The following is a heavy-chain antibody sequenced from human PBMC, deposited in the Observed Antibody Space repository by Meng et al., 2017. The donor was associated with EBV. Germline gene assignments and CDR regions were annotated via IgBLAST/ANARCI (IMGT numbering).Heavy chain of an antibody. D-gene: IGHD5-12*01. CDR1: GYTFTTYG. CDR3: ARETSGYDFNWFDP. Sequence: HVQLGQSGAEVTKPGASVKVSSNASGYTFTTYGISWVRQAPAQGLEWMESISAYHGNTNYAQKLQCRVTMTTDTSTSTAYMELRSLRSDDTAVYYCARETSGYDFNWFDPWGQGTLVTVSS. J-gene: IGHJ5*02. CDR2: ISAYHGNT. V-gene: IGHV1-18*01.